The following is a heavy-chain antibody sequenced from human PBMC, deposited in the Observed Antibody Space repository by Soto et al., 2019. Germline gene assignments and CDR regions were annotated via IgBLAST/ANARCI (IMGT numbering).Heavy chain of an antibody. J-gene: IGHJ6*02. CDR1: GYTFTGYY. Sequence: SLKVSCKASGYTFTGYYMHWVRQAPGQGLEWMGWINPNSGGTNYAQKFQGWVTMTRDTSISTAYMELSRLRSDDTAVYYCARGGDANRYYYYGMDVWGQGTTVTVSS. CDR3: ARGGDANRYYYYGMDV. V-gene: IGHV1-2*04. CDR2: INPNSGGT.